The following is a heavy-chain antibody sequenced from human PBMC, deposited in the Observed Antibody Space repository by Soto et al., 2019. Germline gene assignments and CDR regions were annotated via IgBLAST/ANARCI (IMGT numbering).Heavy chain of an antibody. J-gene: IGHJ6*02. Sequence: SETLSLTCTVSGGSISSYYWSWIRQPPGKGLEWIGYIHYSGSTNYNPSLKSRVTISVYRSKTQFSLKLGSVTAADTALYYWARGGVGDYITMVRGVIREDYYYYYGMDVWGQGTTVTVSS. V-gene: IGHV4-59*01. CDR3: ARGGVGDYITMVRGVIREDYYYYYGMDV. CDR1: GGSISSYY. CDR2: IHYSGST. D-gene: IGHD3-10*01.